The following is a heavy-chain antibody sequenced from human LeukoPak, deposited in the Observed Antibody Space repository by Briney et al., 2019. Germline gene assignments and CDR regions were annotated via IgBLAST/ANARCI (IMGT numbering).Heavy chain of an antibody. CDR3: ARAGDLDPIDY. V-gene: IGHV4-59*12. Sequence: SETLSLTCTVSGGSINSYYWSWIRQPPGKGLEWIGYIYYSGSTNYNPSLKSRVTISVDTSKNQFSLKLSSVTAADTAVYYCARAGDLDPIDYWGQGTLVTVSS. D-gene: IGHD3-10*01. J-gene: IGHJ4*02. CDR1: GGSINSYY. CDR2: IYYSGST.